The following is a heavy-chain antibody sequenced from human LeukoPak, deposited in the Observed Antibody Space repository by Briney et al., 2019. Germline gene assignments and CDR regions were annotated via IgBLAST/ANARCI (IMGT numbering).Heavy chain of an antibody. Sequence: PGGSLRLSCAASGFTFSSYEMNWVRQAPGKGLEWVSYISSSGSTIYYADSVKGRFTISRDNAKNSLYLQMNSLRAEDTAVYYCARGDSGSYYFYYWGQGTLGTVSS. J-gene: IGHJ4*02. V-gene: IGHV3-48*03. CDR1: GFTFSSYE. CDR3: ARGDSGSYYFYY. D-gene: IGHD1-26*01. CDR2: ISSSGSTI.